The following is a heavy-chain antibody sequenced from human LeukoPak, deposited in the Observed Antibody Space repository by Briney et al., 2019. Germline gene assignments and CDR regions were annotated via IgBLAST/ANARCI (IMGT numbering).Heavy chain of an antibody. V-gene: IGHV1-69*13. D-gene: IGHD3-22*01. CDR2: IIPIFGTA. J-gene: IGHJ4*02. Sequence: SVKVSCKASGGTFSSYAISWVRQAPGQGLEWMGGIIPIFGTANYAQKFQGRVTITADESTSTAYMELSSLRSEDAAVYYCARVLRGGGYFYSPTFRYFDYWGQGTLVTVSS. CDR1: GGTFSSYA. CDR3: ARVLRGGGYFYSPTFRYFDY.